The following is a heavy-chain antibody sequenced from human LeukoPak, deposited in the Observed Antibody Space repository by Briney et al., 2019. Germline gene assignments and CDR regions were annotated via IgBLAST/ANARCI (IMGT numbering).Heavy chain of an antibody. Sequence: PSETLSLTCTVSGGSITNYYWSWIRQPPGMGLEWIGYVYYTGSTDYNPSLKSRVTLSVDTSKNQFFLKMTSMTAADTAVYYCARLRGLYSSSWYPYYYYGMDVWGQGTTVTVSS. D-gene: IGHD6-13*01. CDR1: GGSITNYY. CDR3: ARLRGLYSSSWYPYYYYGMDV. CDR2: VYYTGST. J-gene: IGHJ6*02. V-gene: IGHV4-59*08.